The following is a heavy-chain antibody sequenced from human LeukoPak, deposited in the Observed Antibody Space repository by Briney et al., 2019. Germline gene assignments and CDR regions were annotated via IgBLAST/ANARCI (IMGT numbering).Heavy chain of an antibody. CDR1: GYTFTGYY. CDR3: ARDVTMVRGVIIGWFDP. V-gene: IGHV1-2*02. Sequence: GASVKVSCKASGYTFTGYYMHWVRQAPGQGLEWMGWINPNSGGTNYAQKFQGRVTMTRDTSISTAYMELSRLRSDDTAVYYCARDVTMVRGVIIGWFDPWGQGTLVTVSS. D-gene: IGHD3-10*01. CDR2: INPNSGGT. J-gene: IGHJ5*02.